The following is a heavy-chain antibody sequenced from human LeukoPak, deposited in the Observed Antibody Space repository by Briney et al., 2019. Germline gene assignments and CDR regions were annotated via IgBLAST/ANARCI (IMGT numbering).Heavy chain of an antibody. CDR1: GYTFTGYY. CDR2: INPNSGGT. CDR3: AREHGYCSSTSCLPHY. J-gene: IGHJ4*02. D-gene: IGHD2-2*01. Sequence: GSVKVSCKASGYTFTGYYMHCVRQAPGQGLEWMGWINPNSGGTNYAQKFQGRVTMTRDTSISTAYMELSRLRSDDTAVYYCAREHGYCSSTSCLPHYWGQGTLVTVSS. V-gene: IGHV1-2*02.